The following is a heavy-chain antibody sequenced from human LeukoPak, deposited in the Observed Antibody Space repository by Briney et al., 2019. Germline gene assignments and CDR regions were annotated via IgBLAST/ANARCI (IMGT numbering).Heavy chain of an antibody. Sequence: SETLSLTCAVYGGSFSGYYWRWIRQPPGKGLEWVGEINHSGSTNYNPSLKSRVTISVDTSKNQFSLKLSSVTAADTAVYYCARGGLEWLLSGPNRNWFDPWGQGTLVTVSS. CDR1: GGSFSGYY. V-gene: IGHV4-34*01. J-gene: IGHJ5*02. CDR3: ARGGLEWLLSGPNRNWFDP. CDR2: INHSGST. D-gene: IGHD3-3*01.